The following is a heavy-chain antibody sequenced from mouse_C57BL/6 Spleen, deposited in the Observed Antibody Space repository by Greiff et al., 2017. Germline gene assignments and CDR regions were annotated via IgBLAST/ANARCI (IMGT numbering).Heavy chain of an antibody. CDR3: ASTLYYGSSYWYFDV. CDR2: IHPNSGSI. J-gene: IGHJ1*03. CDR1: GYTFTSYW. V-gene: IGHV1-64*01. D-gene: IGHD1-1*01. Sequence: QVQLQQPGAELVKPGASVKLSCKASGYTFTSYWMHWVKQRPGQGLEWIGMIHPNSGSINYNEKFKSKATLTVDKSTSTAYMQLSSLTSEDSAVYYCASTLYYGSSYWYFDVWGTGTTVTVSS.